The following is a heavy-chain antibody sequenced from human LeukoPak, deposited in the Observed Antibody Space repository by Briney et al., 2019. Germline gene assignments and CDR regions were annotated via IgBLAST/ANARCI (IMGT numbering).Heavy chain of an antibody. V-gene: IGHV4-59*12. CDR3: ARPYSSGWYWFDP. CDR1: GGSISSYY. CDR2: IYYSGST. D-gene: IGHD6-19*01. Sequence: SETLSLTCTVSGGSISSYYWSWIRQPPGKGLEWIGYIYYSGSTNYNPSLKSRVTISVDTSKNQFSLKLSSVTAADTAVYYCARPYSSGWYWFDPWGQGTLVTVSS. J-gene: IGHJ5*02.